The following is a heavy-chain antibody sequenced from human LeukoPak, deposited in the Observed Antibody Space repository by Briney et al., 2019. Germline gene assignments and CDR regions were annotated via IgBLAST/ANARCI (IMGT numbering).Heavy chain of an antibody. V-gene: IGHV1-2*02. J-gene: IGHJ6*03. CDR2: INPNSGGT. D-gene: IGHD3-10*01. CDR1: GYSFTVYY. CDR3: ARVRFGEGAYYYYMDV. Sequence: RASVKVSCKASGYSFTVYYMHWVRQAPGQGLERMGWINPNSGGTKYAQKFQGRVTMTRNTSISTAYMELSSLRSEDTAVYYCARVRFGEGAYYYYMDVWGKGTTVTISS.